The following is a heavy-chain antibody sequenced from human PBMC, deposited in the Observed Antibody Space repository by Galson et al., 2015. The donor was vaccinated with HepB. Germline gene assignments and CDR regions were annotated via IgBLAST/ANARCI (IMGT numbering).Heavy chain of an antibody. Sequence: SVKVSCKASGYTFTSYYIHWVRQAPGQGLEWMGVINPSDGTTSYAHKFQGGVTMTRTTSTSTVYMELSSLRSEDTAIYYCAKNILVIPAAKWRDKKEYYYYGMDVWGQGTAVTVSS. CDR3: AKNILVIPAAKWRDKKEYYYYGMDV. J-gene: IGHJ6*02. D-gene: IGHD2-2*01. V-gene: IGHV1-46*01. CDR2: INPSDGTT. CDR1: GYTFTSYY.